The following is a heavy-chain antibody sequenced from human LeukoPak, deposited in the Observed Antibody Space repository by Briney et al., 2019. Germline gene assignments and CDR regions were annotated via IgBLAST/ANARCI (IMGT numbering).Heavy chain of an antibody. D-gene: IGHD3-22*01. V-gene: IGHV3-23*01. Sequence: ETLSLTCAVYGGSFSGYYWSWVRQAPGKGLEWVSAISGSGGSTYYADSVKGRFTISRDNSKNTLYLQMNSLRAEDTAVYYCAKASAMIVVVSKHFDYWGQGTLVTVSS. CDR2: ISGSGGST. CDR3: AKASAMIVVVSKHFDY. CDR1: GGSFSGYY. J-gene: IGHJ4*02.